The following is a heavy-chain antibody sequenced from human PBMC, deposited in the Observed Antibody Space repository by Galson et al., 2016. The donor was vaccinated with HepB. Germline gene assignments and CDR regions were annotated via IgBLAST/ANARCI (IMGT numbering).Heavy chain of an antibody. J-gene: IGHJ3*02. V-gene: IGHV3-23*01. CDR1: GFSLDDYA. Sequence: SLRLSCAASGFSLDDYAMAWFRQAPGKGLEWVSGIRGSGGGIDYADSVKGRFTISRDNSKNTLYLQMSSLRAEDTAVYYCAKEGGSRLTMVRGVLDPFDIWGQGTLVTVSS. CDR2: IRGSGGGI. D-gene: IGHD3-10*01. CDR3: AKEGGSRLTMVRGVLDPFDI.